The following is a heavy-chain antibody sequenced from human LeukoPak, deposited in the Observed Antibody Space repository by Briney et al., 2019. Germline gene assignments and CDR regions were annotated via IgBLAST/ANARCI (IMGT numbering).Heavy chain of an antibody. CDR1: GGTFSSYA. D-gene: IGHD5-18*01. Sequence: SVTVSCKASGGTFSSYAISWVRQAPGQGLEWMGGIIPIFGTANYAQKFQGRVTTTTDESTSTAYMELSSLRSEDTAVYYCARSGYSYGYIHFDYWGQGTLVTVSS. J-gene: IGHJ4*02. CDR2: IIPIFGTA. V-gene: IGHV1-69*05. CDR3: ARSGYSYGYIHFDY.